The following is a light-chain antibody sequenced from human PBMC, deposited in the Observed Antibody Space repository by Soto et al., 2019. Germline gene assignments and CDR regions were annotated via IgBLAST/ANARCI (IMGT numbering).Light chain of an antibody. J-gene: IGKJ4*01. CDR3: QQYGSSPPLT. CDR2: GAS. CDR1: QSVSRSD. Sequence: EIVLTQSPVTLSLSPGERATLSCRASQSVSRSDLAWYQQKPGQAPRLLIYGASSRATGIPERFSGSGSGTDFTLTISRMEPEDFAVYYCQQYGSSPPLTFGGGTKVDIK. V-gene: IGKV3-20*01.